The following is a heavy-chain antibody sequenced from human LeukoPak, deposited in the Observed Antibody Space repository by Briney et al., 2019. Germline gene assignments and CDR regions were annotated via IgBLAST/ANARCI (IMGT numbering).Heavy chain of an antibody. J-gene: IGHJ4*02. V-gene: IGHV4-39*07. CDR3: ARTKMTTVLYYFDY. D-gene: IGHD4-17*01. Sequence: SETLSLTCTVSGGSISSSSYYWGWIRQPPGKGLEWIGEIYHSGSTYYNPSLKSRVTISVDRSKNQFSLKLSSVTAADTAVYYCARTKMTTVLYYFDYWGQGTLVTVSS. CDR1: GGSISSSSYY. CDR2: IYHSGST.